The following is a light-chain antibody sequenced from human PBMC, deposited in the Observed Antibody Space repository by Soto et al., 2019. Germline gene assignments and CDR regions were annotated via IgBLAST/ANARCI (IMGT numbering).Light chain of an antibody. CDR2: EGS. Sequence: LTQPASVSGSPGQSITMSCTGTSSDVGSYNLVSWYRQYPGKAPKLMIYEGSKRPSGVSDHFSGSKSGNTASLTISGLQAEDEADYYCSSYAGTDTYVFGSGTKV. J-gene: IGLJ1*01. CDR1: SSDVGSYNL. CDR3: SSYAGTDTYV. V-gene: IGLV2-23*01.